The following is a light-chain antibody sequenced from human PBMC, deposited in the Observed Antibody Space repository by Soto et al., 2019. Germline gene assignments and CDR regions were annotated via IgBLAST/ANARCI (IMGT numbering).Light chain of an antibody. J-gene: IGLJ1*01. V-gene: IGLV2-11*01. CDR1: SNDVGLYNY. CDR2: DVN. Sequence: QSVLNQPRSVSGAPGQSVTISCTGTSNDVGLYNYVSWYQRYPGKAPKVVIYDVNKRPSGVPDRFSGSKSGNTASLTISGLQAGDEADYYCCSFARSPYVFGTGTKVTVL. CDR3: CSFARSPYV.